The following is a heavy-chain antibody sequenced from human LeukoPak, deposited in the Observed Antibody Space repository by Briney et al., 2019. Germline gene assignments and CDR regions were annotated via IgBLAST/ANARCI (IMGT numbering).Heavy chain of an antibody. Sequence: GGSLRLSCTASGFAFSIYEMGWVRQAPGKGLEWVSGISISGASTYYADSVKGRFTISRDNSKNTLYLQMNSLRAEDTAVYYCAKVIDSYGQGDIWGQGTMVTVAS. J-gene: IGHJ3*02. CDR1: GFAFSIYE. D-gene: IGHD5-18*01. CDR3: AKVIDSYGQGDI. CDR2: ISISGAST. V-gene: IGHV3-23*01.